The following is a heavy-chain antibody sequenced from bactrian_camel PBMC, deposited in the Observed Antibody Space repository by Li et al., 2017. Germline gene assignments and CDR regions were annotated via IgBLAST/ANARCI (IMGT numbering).Heavy chain of an antibody. CDR1: GFTFSNYY. J-gene: IGHJ4*01. Sequence: VQLVESGGGLVQPGGSLRLSCIGSGFTFSNYYMNWVRQAPGKQREDVALAALVTDTYTTYRDSVKGRFTISRDDTTRTFYLQMNNMKPDDTAMYYCAAARYCYSAHWPVGREVASGKGTQVTVS. V-gene: IGHV3-2*01. CDR2: ALVTDTYT. D-gene: IGHD3*01.